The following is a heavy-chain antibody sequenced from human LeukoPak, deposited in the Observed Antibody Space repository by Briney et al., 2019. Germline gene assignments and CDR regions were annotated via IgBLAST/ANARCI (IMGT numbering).Heavy chain of an antibody. J-gene: IGHJ4*02. CDR1: GGSFSGYY. Sequence: PSETLSLTCAVYGGSFSGYYWSWIRQPPGKGLEWIGEINHSGSTNYNPSLKSRVTISVDTSKNQFSLKLSSVTAADTAVYYCARDPLLNKSLPDYWGQGTLVTVSS. CDR2: INHSGST. D-gene: IGHD3-10*01. CDR3: ARDPLLNKSLPDY. V-gene: IGHV4-34*01.